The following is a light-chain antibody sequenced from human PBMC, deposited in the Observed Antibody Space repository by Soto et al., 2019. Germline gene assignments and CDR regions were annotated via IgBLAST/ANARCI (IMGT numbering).Light chain of an antibody. Sequence: DIQMTQSPSSLSASVGDRVTITCRASQRIANYLNWYQQKPGKAPKLLIYAASSLQSGVPSRFSGSGSGTDFTLTSSTLQPEDFATYYCQQSYTTLNTFGQGTRLEIK. V-gene: IGKV1-39*01. J-gene: IGKJ5*01. CDR1: QRIANY. CDR3: QQSYTTLNT. CDR2: AAS.